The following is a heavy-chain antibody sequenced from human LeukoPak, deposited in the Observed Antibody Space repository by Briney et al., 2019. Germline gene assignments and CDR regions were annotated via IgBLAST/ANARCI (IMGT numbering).Heavy chain of an antibody. D-gene: IGHD3-22*01. V-gene: IGHV3-64*01. J-gene: IGHJ1*01. CDR2: IRRNGGRT. CDR3: ATYYYDSGGFHFHH. CDR1: GCTFRSYG. Sequence: GECLRLSCAPPGCTFRSYGMHWVRQAPGEVLEYVSAIRRNGGRTYYANSVKGRFTISRDNSRNTLYLQMGSLRAEDMAVYYCATYYYDSGGFHFHHWGQGTLVTVSS.